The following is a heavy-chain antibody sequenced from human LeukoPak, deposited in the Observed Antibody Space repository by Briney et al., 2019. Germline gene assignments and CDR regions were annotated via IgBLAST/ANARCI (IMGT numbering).Heavy chain of an antibody. Sequence: ASVKVSCKASGYTFTSYGISWVRQAPGQGLEWMGWISAYNGNTNYAQKLQGRVTMTTDTSTSTAYMELRSLRSDDTAVYYCARDGVVVVPAAIPKTDYWGQGTLVTVSS. CDR2: ISAYNGNT. V-gene: IGHV1-18*01. CDR3: ARDGVVVVPAAIPKTDY. J-gene: IGHJ4*02. CDR1: GYTFTSYG. D-gene: IGHD2-2*02.